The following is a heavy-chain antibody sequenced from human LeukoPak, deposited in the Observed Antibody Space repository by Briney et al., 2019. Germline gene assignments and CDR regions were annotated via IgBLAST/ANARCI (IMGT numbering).Heavy chain of an antibody. CDR2: IHWNSATI. CDR3: AKARPSDSSGYQIYFDY. Sequence: PGGSLRLSCVASGFTFGDYAMHWVRHARGKGLEWVSRIHWNSATIHYADSVKGRFTISRDNAKNSLYLQMNSRRTEDTALYYCAKARPSDSSGYQIYFDYWGQGTTVTVSS. CDR1: GFTFGDYA. V-gene: IGHV3-9*01. D-gene: IGHD3-22*01. J-gene: IGHJ4*03.